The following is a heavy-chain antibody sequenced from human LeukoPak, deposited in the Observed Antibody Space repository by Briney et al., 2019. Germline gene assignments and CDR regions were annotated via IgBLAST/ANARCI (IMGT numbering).Heavy chain of an antibody. CDR2: ISAYNGNT. CDR1: GYTFTSYG. CDR3: ARDSYRVTGYYDSSGYYSH. J-gene: IGHJ4*02. Sequence: ASVKVSCKASGYTFTSYGISWVRQAPGQGLEWMGWISAYNGNTNYAQKPQGRVAMTTDTSTSTAYMELRSLRSDDTAVYYCARDSYRVTGYYDSSGYYSHWGQGTLVTVSS. V-gene: IGHV1-18*01. D-gene: IGHD3-22*01.